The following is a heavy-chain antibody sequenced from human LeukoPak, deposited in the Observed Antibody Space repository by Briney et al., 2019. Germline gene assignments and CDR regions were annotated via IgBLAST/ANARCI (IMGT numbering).Heavy chain of an antibody. CDR1: GFTFSSYA. J-gene: IGHJ4*02. CDR3: AREVGGFDY. CDR2: ISYDGRNK. Sequence: PGGSLRLSCAASGFTFSSYAMHWVRQAPGKGLEWVAVISYDGRNKYYADSVKGRFTISRDNSKNTLYLQMNSLRAEDTAVYYCAREVGGFDYWGQGTLVTVSS. V-gene: IGHV3-30*04. D-gene: IGHD3-16*01.